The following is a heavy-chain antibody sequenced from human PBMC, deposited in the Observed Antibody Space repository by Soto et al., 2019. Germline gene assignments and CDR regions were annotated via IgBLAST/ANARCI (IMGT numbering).Heavy chain of an antibody. CDR2: IIPIFGTE. CDR3: STSVYCNTTSCYYYYGLEV. Sequence: QVQLVQSGAEVKKPGSSVKVSCKVSGGTFSSHSINWVRQAPGQGPEWMGGIIPIFGTENYAQKFQGRVTITADESTSTAYMELSSLTSEDTALYYCSTSVYCNTTSCYYYYGLEVWGQGNTVIVSS. D-gene: IGHD2-2*01. V-gene: IGHV1-69*01. CDR1: GGTFSSHS. J-gene: IGHJ6*01.